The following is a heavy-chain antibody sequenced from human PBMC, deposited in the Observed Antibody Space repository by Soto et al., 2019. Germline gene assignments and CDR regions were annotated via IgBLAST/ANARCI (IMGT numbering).Heavy chain of an antibody. V-gene: IGHV4-30-4*01. D-gene: IGHD3-10*01. CDR1: GGSINSGDYY. Sequence: PSETLSLTCTVSGGSINSGDYYWSWIRQPPGQGLKWIGYIYYTGSTYYNPSLKSRVTVSLNTSKNQFSLKLYSVTAADAAVYYCARDFHIPLDRGRYDYYAMDVWGQGTMVTVSS. CDR3: ARDFHIPLDRGRYDYYAMDV. J-gene: IGHJ6*02. CDR2: IYYTGST.